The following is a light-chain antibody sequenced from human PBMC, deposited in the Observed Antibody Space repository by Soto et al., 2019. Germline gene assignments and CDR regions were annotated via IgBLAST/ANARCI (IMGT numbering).Light chain of an antibody. CDR1: ERVSRW. V-gene: IGKV1-5*03. CDR3: QQYNAYSQA. Sequence: DIQMTQSPSTLSASVGDRVTITCRASERVSRWLAWYQQKPGRTPKLLIYQASTLETGVPSRFSGSGSGTEFTLTISSLQPDDLATYYCQQYNAYSQAFGQGTKVEIK. CDR2: QAS. J-gene: IGKJ1*01.